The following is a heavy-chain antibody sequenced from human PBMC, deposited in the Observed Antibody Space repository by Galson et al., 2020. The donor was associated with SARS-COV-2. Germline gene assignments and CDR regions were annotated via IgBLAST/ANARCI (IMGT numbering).Heavy chain of an antibody. J-gene: IGHJ5*02. V-gene: IGHV4-34*01. CDR2: INHSGST. Sequence: SETLSLTCAVYGGSFSGYYWSWIRQPPGKGLEWIGEINHSGSTNYNPSLKSRVTISVDTSKNQFSPKLSSVTAADTAVYYCARAALGTMVRGVILPGRWFDPWGQGTLVTVSS. CDR3: ARAALGTMVRGVILPGRWFDP. CDR1: GGSFSGYY. D-gene: IGHD3-10*01.